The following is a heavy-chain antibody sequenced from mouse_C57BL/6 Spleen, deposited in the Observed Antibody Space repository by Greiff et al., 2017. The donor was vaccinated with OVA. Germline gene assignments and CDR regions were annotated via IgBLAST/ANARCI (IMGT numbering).Heavy chain of an antibody. CDR3: ARENYGSLYAMDY. CDR1: GYTFTSYW. D-gene: IGHD1-1*01. V-gene: IGHV1-7*01. Sequence: VQLQQSGAELAKPGASVKLSCKASGYTFTSYWMHWVKQRPGQGLEWIGYINPSSGYTKYNQKFKDKATLTADKSSSTAYMQLSSLTYEDSAVYYCARENYGSLYAMDYWGQGTSVTVSS. CDR2: INPSSGYT. J-gene: IGHJ4*01.